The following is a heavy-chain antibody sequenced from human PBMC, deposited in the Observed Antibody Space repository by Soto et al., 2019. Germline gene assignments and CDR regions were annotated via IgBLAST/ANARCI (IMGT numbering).Heavy chain of an antibody. CDR3: TKHALQGALAGRPWFVP. V-gene: IGHV3-23*01. Sequence: EVQLLESGGGLVEPGGSLRLSCAASGFTFSNYAMNWVRQAPGKGLEWVSAISGSGGSTYYADSVKGRFTISRDNSKNTLYVQMNSLRAEDTAVYSCTKHALQGALAGRPWFVPWGQGTLVTVSS. J-gene: IGHJ5*02. CDR2: ISGSGGST. D-gene: IGHD6-19*01. CDR1: GFTFSNYA.